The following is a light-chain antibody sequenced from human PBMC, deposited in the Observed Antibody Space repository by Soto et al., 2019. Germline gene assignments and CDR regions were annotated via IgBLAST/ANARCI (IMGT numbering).Light chain of an antibody. Sequence: EIVLTQSPATLSLSPGERATLSCRASQSVSSYLAWYQQKPGQAPRLLIYDASNRATGIPARVSGSGSGTDFTLTISSLEPEDFAVYYCQQRSNWPPVEACGQGTKVEIK. CDR3: QQRSNWPPVEA. J-gene: IGKJ1*01. V-gene: IGKV3-11*01. CDR2: DAS. CDR1: QSVSSY.